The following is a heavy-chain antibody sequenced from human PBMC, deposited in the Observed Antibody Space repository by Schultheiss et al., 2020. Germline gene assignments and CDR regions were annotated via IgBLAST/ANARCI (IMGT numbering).Heavy chain of an antibody. Sequence: GGSLRLSCAASELNFSGHHLYWVSQAPGEGLDWVAVIWYDGSNKYYADSVKGRFTISRDNSKNTLYLQMNSLRAEDTAVYYCAKGIYYGSGSYPTSHLPHYYYYGMDVWGKGTTVTVSS. V-gene: IGHV3-30*02. D-gene: IGHD3-10*01. CDR3: AKGIYYGSGSYPTSHLPHYYYYGMDV. CDR2: IWYDGSNK. CDR1: ELNFSGHH. J-gene: IGHJ6*04.